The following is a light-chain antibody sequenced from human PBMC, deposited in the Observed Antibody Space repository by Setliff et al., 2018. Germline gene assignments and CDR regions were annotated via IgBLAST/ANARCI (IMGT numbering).Light chain of an antibody. J-gene: IGLJ1*01. CDR2: DVS. V-gene: IGLV2-14*03. CDR1: SSDVGSYDF. CDR3: SSYTSSSTYV. Sequence: QSVLTQPASVSGSPGRSITISCSGTSSDVGSYDFVSWYQQHAGKAPKLIIYDVSNRPSGVSNRFSGSKAGNTASLTISGLQADDEADYYCSSYTSSSTYVFGTGTKVPS.